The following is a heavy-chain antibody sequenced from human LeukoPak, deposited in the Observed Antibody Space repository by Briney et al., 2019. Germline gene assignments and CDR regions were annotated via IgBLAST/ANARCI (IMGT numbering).Heavy chain of an antibody. J-gene: IGHJ2*01. Sequence: SETLSLTXTVSGGSISSGDYYWSCIRQPPGKGLEWIGYIYYSGSTYYNPSLKSRVTISVDTSKNQFSLKLSSVTAADTAVYYCAGSSYAKYSSGGSCYSGWYFDLWGRGTLVTVSS. CDR1: GGSISSGDYY. CDR3: AGSSYAKYSSGGSCYSGWYFDL. D-gene: IGHD2-15*01. CDR2: IYYSGST. V-gene: IGHV4-30-4*08.